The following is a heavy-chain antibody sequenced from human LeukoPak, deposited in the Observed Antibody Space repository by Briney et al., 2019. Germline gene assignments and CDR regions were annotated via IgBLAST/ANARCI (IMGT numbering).Heavy chain of an antibody. CDR3: ARAVFDGDLYYFDY. V-gene: IGHV4-4*02. CDR2: IYHSGST. Sequence: PSETLSLTCAVSGGSISSSNWWSWVRQPPGKGLEWIGEIYHSGSTNYNPSLKSRVTISVDKSKNQFSLKLSSVTAADTAVYYCARAVFDGDLYYFDYWGQGTLVTVSS. CDR1: GGSISSSNW. D-gene: IGHD3-10*01. J-gene: IGHJ4*02.